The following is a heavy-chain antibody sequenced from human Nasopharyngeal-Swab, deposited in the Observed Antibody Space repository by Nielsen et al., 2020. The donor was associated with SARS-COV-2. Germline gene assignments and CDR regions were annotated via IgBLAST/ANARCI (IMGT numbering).Heavy chain of an antibody. CDR2: IWYDGSNK. J-gene: IGHJ6*02. V-gene: IGHV3-33*01. CDR3: ARDQPTPHHYYYGMDV. D-gene: IGHD2-15*01. Sequence: GGSLRLSCAASGFTFSSYGMHWVRQAPGKGLEWVAVIWYDGSNKYYADSVKGRFTISRDNSKNTLYLQMNSLRAEDTAVYYCARDQPTPHHYYYGMDVWGQGTTVTVSS. CDR1: GFTFSSYG.